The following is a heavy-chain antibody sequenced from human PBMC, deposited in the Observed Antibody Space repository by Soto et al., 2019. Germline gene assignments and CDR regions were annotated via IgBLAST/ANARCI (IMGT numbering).Heavy chain of an antibody. Sequence: GGSLRLSCAASGFSFSTFGMHWVRQAPGKGLEWVAVISYDGSIKYYADSVKGRFTISRDNSKNTLYVQMNSLRVEDTAVYYCAKDRYSSGWFPLGGNWGQGTLVTVSS. J-gene: IGHJ4*02. D-gene: IGHD6-19*01. CDR1: GFSFSTFG. CDR3: AKDRYSSGWFPLGGN. V-gene: IGHV3-30*18. CDR2: ISYDGSIK.